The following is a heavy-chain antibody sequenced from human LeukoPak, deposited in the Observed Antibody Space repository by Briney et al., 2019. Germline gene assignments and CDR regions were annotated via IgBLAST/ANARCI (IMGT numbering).Heavy chain of an antibody. CDR3: ASLSGYGSSWYFFPTDG. V-gene: IGHV1-18*01. Sequence: ASVKVSCKASGYTFTSYGINWVRQAPGEGLEWMGWISADNGNTNYAQKFQGRVTMTTDTSTSTAYMELRSLRSDDTAVYYCASLSGYGSSWYFFPTDGGGKGPLVTVSS. D-gene: IGHD6-13*01. CDR2: ISADNGNT. J-gene: IGHJ4*02. CDR1: GYTFTSYG.